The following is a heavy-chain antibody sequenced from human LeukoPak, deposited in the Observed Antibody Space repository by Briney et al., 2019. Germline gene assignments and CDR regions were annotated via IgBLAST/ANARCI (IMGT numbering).Heavy chain of an antibody. D-gene: IGHD2/OR15-2a*01. CDR2: IYYSGST. Sequence: SETLALTRTVSGGPLSSGDYYWSWIRQPPGKGLEWIGYIYYSGSTYYNPPLKSRVTISVDTSKTQFSLKLSSVTAADTAVHYCARGFLPPRDQDLAPWGQGPLVTVPS. CDR1: GGPLSSGDYY. V-gene: IGHV4-30-4*01. CDR3: ARGFLPPRDQDLAP. J-gene: IGHJ5*02.